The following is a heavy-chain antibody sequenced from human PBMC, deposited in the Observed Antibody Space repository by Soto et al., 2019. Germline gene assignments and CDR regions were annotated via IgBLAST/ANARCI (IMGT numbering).Heavy chain of an antibody. V-gene: IGHV3-23*01. D-gene: IGHD3-9*01. J-gene: IGHJ4*02. CDR3: AKLYYDILTGYFDY. CDR2: ISGSGGST. CDR1: GFTFSSYA. Sequence: GGSLRLSCAASGFTFSSYAMSWVRQAPGKGLEWVSVISGSGGSTYYADSVKGRFTISRDNSKNTLYLQMNSLRAEDTAVYYCAKLYYDILTGYFDYWGQGTLVTVSS.